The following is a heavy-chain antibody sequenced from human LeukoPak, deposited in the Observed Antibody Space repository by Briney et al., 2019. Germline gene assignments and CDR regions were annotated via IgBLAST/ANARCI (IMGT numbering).Heavy chain of an antibody. D-gene: IGHD3-3*01. CDR2: INSDGSSA. Sequence: PGGSLRLSCAASGFTFSSYWMHWVRQSPGKGLVWVSRINSDGSSASYADSVKGRFTISRDNAKNTLYLQMNSLRAEDTAVYYCARDHEIGLWSRSRSGYRENWLDPWGQGTLVTVSS. V-gene: IGHV3-74*01. CDR3: ARDHEIGLWSRSRSGYRENWLDP. CDR1: GFTFSSYW. J-gene: IGHJ5*02.